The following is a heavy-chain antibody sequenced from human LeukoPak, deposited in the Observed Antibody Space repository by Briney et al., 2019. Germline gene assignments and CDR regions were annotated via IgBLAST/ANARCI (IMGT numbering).Heavy chain of an antibody. J-gene: IGHJ3*02. Sequence: PSETLSLTCTVPGGSISSGSYYWSWIRQPAGKGLEWIGRIYTSGSTNYNPSLKSRVTISVDTSKNQFSLKLSTVTAADTAVYYCARNMNAFYIWGQGTMVTVSS. CDR3: ARNMNAFYI. CDR1: GGSISSGSYY. V-gene: IGHV4-61*02. CDR2: IYTSGST.